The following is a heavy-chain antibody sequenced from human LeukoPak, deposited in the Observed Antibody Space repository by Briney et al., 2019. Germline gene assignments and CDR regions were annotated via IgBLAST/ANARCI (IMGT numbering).Heavy chain of an antibody. J-gene: IGHJ4*02. D-gene: IGHD3-22*01. CDR3: ARGIV. V-gene: IGHV3-20*04. CDR1: GFTFEDYG. Sequence: GGSLRLSCTASGFTFEDYGMSWVRQTPGKGLEWVSGINWDGTSTGFADSVKGRFTISRDNAKNSLYLQMNSLRAEDTAVYYCARGIVWGQGTLVTVSS. CDR2: INWDGTST.